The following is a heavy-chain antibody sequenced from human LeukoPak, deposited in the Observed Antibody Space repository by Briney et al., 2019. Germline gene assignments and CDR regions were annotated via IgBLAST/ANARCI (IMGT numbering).Heavy chain of an antibody. D-gene: IGHD2-8*01. V-gene: IGHV4-30-4*01. J-gene: IGHJ4*02. Sequence: SETLSLTCTVSGGSISSGDYYWSWIRQPPGKGLEWIGYIYYSGSTYYNPSLKSRVTISVDTSKNQFSLKLSSVTAANTAVYYCARGHIVLMVYAAFFDYWGQGTLVTVSS. CDR2: IYYSGST. CDR1: GGSISSGDYY. CDR3: ARGHIVLMVYAAFFDY.